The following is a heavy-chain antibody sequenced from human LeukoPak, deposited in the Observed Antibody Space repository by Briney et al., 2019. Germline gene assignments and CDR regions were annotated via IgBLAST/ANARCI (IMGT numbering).Heavy chain of an antibody. J-gene: IGHJ4*02. CDR1: GGTFSSYA. Sequence: SVKVSCKASGGTFSSYAISWVRQAPGQGLEWMGGIIPIFGTANYAQKFQGRVTITADKSTSTAYMELSSLRSEDTAVYYCAREVPYDTSRYYQPFDYWGQGTLVTVSS. CDR3: AREVPYDTSRYYQPFDY. CDR2: IIPIFGTA. D-gene: IGHD3-22*01. V-gene: IGHV1-69*06.